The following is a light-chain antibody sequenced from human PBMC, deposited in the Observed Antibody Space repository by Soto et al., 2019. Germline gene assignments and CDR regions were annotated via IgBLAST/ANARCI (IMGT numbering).Light chain of an antibody. CDR1: QGIINY. V-gene: IGKV1-9*01. CDR2: GAS. Sequence: IQLTQSPSSLSASLGDRVTLTCRASQGIINYLAWYQQKPGKAPKLLIYGASTLQSGVPSRFGGSGSGTDFTLTVSSLQPEDFETYYCQQLVMSPTTFGPGTNVDIK. J-gene: IGKJ3*01. CDR3: QQLVMSPTT.